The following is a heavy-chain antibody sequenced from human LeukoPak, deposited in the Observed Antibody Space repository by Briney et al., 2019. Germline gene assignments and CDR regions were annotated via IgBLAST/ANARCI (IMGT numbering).Heavy chain of an antibody. D-gene: IGHD6-19*01. Sequence: ASVKVSCKASGYTFSIYGFSWVRQAPGQGLEWMGWISAYNGNTNYAQKFQGRVTMTTDTSTSTAHMELRSLRSDDTAVYYCARDRIAVASDAFDIWGQGTMVTVSS. CDR2: ISAYNGNT. CDR1: GYTFSIYG. CDR3: ARDRIAVASDAFDI. V-gene: IGHV1-18*01. J-gene: IGHJ3*02.